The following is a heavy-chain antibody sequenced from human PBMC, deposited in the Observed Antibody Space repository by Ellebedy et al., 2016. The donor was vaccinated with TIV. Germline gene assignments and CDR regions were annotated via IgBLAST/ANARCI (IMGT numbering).Heavy chain of an antibody. CDR2: ITGSGDGGRT. CDR3: AGRSGTYSDAFDI. V-gene: IGHV3-23*01. D-gene: IGHD1-26*01. J-gene: IGHJ3*02. Sequence: GESLKISXAASGFTFSSYAMSWVRQAPGKGLEWLSAITGSGDGGRTYSADSVKGRFTISRDNSKNTIYLQMNSLRAEDTAVYYCAGRSGTYSDAFDIWGQGTMVTVSS. CDR1: GFTFSSYA.